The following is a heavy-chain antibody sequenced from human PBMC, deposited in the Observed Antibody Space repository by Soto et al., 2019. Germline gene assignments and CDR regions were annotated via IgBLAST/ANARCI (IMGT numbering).Heavy chain of an antibody. CDR2: IYDDGSA. J-gene: IGHJ5*02. V-gene: IGHV4-59*01. CDR1: GGSIISSY. Sequence: AETLSLTCTVSGGSIISSYCIWSGHPPGKGLEWLAYIYDDGSANYNPSLKSRATISLDMSKNQFSLKLTSVTAADTAVYYCARDKYCSGGSCRKNWFDPWGQGTLVTVSS. D-gene: IGHD2-15*01. CDR3: ARDKYCSGGSCRKNWFDP.